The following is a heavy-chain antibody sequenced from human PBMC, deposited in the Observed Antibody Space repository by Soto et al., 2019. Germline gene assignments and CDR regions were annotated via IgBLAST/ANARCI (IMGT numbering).Heavy chain of an antibody. Sequence: GGSLRLSCAASGFTFSSYAMHWVRQAPGKGLEWVAVISYDGSNKYYADSVKGRFTISRDNSKSTLYLQMNSLRAEDTAVYYCARDSSEIIVGAPFDYWGQGTLVTVSS. J-gene: IGHJ4*02. CDR2: ISYDGSNK. CDR1: GFTFSSYA. D-gene: IGHD1-26*01. V-gene: IGHV3-30-3*01. CDR3: ARDSSEIIVGAPFDY.